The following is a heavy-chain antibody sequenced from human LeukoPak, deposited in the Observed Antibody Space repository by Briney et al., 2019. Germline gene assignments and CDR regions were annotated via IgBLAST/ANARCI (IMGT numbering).Heavy chain of an antibody. V-gene: IGHV4-59*08. CDR3: ARGVTMIRGFDY. CDR2: ISYSGST. Sequence: SETLSLTCAVYGGSFSGYYWSWIRQPPGKGLEWVGYISYSGSTNYNPSLKSRVTISVDTSKNQFSLKLSSVTAADTAVYYCARGVTMIRGFDYWGQGTLVTVSS. D-gene: IGHD3-10*01. CDR1: GGSFSGYY. J-gene: IGHJ4*02.